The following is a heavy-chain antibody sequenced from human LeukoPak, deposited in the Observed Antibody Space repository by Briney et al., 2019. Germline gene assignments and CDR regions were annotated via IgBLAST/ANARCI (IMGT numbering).Heavy chain of an antibody. D-gene: IGHD4-4*01. CDR1: GFTSSSYA. J-gene: IGHJ5*02. CDR2: IIRSHDDT. V-gene: IGHV3-23*01. Sequence: GGSLRLSCAASGFTSSSYAMSWVRQAPGKGLEWVSGIIRSHDDTYYADSVRGRFTLSRDKSKNTIYLQMNSLRAEDTAIYYCARDGTTTRYNWFDPWGQGTLVTVSS. CDR3: ARDGTTTRYNWFDP.